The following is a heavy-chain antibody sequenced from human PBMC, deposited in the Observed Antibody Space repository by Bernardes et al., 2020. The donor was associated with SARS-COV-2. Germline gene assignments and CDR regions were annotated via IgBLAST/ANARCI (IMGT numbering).Heavy chain of an antibody. CDR2: VFENGNT. CDR1: GGSIRSSH. D-gene: IGHD2-15*01. CDR3: ARRARVGGSHFDT. J-gene: IGHJ4*02. V-gene: IGHV4-59*01. Sequence: SETLSLSCTVSGGSIRSSHWSWIRQSPEKGLAWIGYVFENGNTNYSPSLRNRVTISIDTSNNQFSLTLKSVTAADTAVYYCARRARVGGSHFDTWGQGIPVTVSS.